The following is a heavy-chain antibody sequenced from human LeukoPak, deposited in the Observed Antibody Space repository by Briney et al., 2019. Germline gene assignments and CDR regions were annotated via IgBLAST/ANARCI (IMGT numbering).Heavy chain of an antibody. J-gene: IGHJ4*02. Sequence: PGGSLRLSCAASGFTFSSYAIHWVRQAPGKGLEWVAVISFDGSHKYYADSVKGRFTISRDNSKNTLYLQMISLRAEDTAVYYCAGADCNGDNCHDTLDYWGQGTLVTVSS. CDR2: ISFDGSHK. D-gene: IGHD2-15*01. CDR3: AGADCNGDNCHDTLDY. V-gene: IGHV3-30*04. CDR1: GFTFSSYA.